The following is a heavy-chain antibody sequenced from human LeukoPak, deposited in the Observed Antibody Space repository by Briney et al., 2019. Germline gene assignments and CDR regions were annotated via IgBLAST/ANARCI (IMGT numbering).Heavy chain of an antibody. V-gene: IGHV4-30-4*08. CDR1: GGSISSGDYY. CDR2: IYYSGST. J-gene: IGHJ6*03. Sequence: SETLSLTCTVSGGSISSGDYYWSWIRQPPGKGLEWIGYIYYSGSTYYNPSLKSRVTISVDTSKNQFSLKLSSVTAADTAVYYCAREACGDYVPYYYYYYMDVWGKGTTVTVSS. CDR3: AREACGDYVPYYYYYYMDV. D-gene: IGHD4-17*01.